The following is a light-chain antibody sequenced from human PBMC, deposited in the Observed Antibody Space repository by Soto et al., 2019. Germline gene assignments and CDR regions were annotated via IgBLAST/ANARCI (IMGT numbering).Light chain of an antibody. CDR2: DVS. CDR1: SSYVGGYNY. Sequence: HSVLTQPASVSGSPGQSITISCTGTSSYVGGYNYVSWYQQHPGKAPKLMIYDVSNRPSGVSNRFSGSKSGNTASLTISGLQAEDEADYYCSSYTSSSTQVFGTGTKVTVL. CDR3: SSYTSSSTQV. J-gene: IGLJ1*01. V-gene: IGLV2-14*01.